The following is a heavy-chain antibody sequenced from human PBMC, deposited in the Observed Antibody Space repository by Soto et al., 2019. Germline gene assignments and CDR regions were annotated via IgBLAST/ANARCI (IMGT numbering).Heavy chain of an antibody. CDR3: ARDFKY. CDR1: GFTFSNYG. CDR2: IKQDGSEK. J-gene: IGHJ4*02. Sequence: GGSLRLSCAASGFTFSNYGMSWVRQAPGKGLEWVANIKQDGSEKYYVDSVKGRFTISRDNAKNSLYLQMKSLRAEDTAVYYCARDFKYWGQGTLVTVSS. V-gene: IGHV3-7*03.